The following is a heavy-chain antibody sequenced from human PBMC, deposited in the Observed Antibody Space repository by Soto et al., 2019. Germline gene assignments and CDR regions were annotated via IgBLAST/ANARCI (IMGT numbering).Heavy chain of an antibody. CDR1: GFTFSSYG. V-gene: IGHV3-30*18. Sequence: VQLVESGGGVVQPGRSLRLSCAASGFTFSSYGMHWVRQAPGKGLEWVAVISYDGSNKYYADSVKGRFTISRDNSKNTLYLQMNSLRAEDTAVYYCAKAPGNQLLSFDYWGQGTLVTVSS. CDR3: AKAPGNQLLSFDY. J-gene: IGHJ4*02. CDR2: ISYDGSNK. D-gene: IGHD2-2*01.